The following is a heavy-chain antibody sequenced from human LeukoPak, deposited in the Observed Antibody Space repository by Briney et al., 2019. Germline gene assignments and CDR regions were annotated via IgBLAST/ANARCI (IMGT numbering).Heavy chain of an antibody. V-gene: IGHV3-23*01. J-gene: IGHJ3*02. Sequence: GGSLRLSCAASGFTFSNSAMNWVRQAPGKGPEWVSVISGGGGSTFYADSVKGRFTISRDNSKNTLYLQMNSLRAEGTAVYYCAKARYSGYAFDAFDMWGQGTMVSVSS. CDR2: ISGGGGST. CDR3: AKARYSGYAFDAFDM. CDR1: GFTFSNSA. D-gene: IGHD5-12*01.